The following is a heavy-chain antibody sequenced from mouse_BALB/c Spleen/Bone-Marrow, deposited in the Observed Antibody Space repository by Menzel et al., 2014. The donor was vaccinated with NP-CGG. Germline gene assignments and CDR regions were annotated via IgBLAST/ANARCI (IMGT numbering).Heavy chain of an antibody. CDR2: INPYNGDT. CDR3: GKGYGNCDYAMDY. Sequence: DVQLVESGPELVKPGASVKISCKASGYSFTGYFMNWVKQSRGKSLEWIGRINPYNGDTFYNQKFKGKATLTVDKSSSTAHMELLSLTSEDSAVYYCGKGYGNCDYAMDYWGQGTSVTVSS. D-gene: IGHD2-10*02. V-gene: IGHV1-37*01. J-gene: IGHJ4*01. CDR1: GYSFTGYF.